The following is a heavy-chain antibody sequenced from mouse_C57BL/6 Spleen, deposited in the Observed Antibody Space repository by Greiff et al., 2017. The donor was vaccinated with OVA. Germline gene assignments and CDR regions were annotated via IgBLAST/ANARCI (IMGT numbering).Heavy chain of an antibody. Sequence: EVKLQESGGGLVQPGGSLKLSCAASGFTFSDYYMYWVRQTPEKRLEWVAYIRNGGGRTYYQDTVKGRFTISRDNAKTTLSLQMSRLKSEDTAMYFCARQSTVVGKGFAYWGQGTLVTVSA. V-gene: IGHV5-12*01. CDR3: ARQSTVVGKGFAY. D-gene: IGHD1-1*01. J-gene: IGHJ3*01. CDR1: GFTFSDYY. CDR2: IRNGGGRT.